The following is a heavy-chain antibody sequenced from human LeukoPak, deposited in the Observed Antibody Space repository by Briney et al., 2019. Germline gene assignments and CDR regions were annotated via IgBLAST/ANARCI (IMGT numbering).Heavy chain of an antibody. D-gene: IGHD4-17*01. CDR1: GFTFSSYG. J-gene: IGHJ3*02. CDR2: IRYDGSNK. V-gene: IGHV3-30*02. CDR3: AKEDYGDYSAFDI. Sequence: GGSLRLSCAASGFTFSSYGMHWVRQAPGKGLEWVAFIRYDGSNKYYADSVKGRFTISRDNSENTLYLQMNSLRAEDTAVYYCAKEDYGDYSAFDIWGQGTMVTVSS.